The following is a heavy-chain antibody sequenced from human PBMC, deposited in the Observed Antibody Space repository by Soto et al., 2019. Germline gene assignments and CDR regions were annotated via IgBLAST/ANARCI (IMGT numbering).Heavy chain of an antibody. D-gene: IGHD5-18*01. CDR3: ARIQLWAYYYYYGMDV. J-gene: IGHJ6*02. Sequence: PSETLSLTCAVSGGSISSSNWWSWVRQPPGKGLEWIGEIYHSGSTNYNPSLKSRVTISVDQSKNQFSLKLSSVTAADTAVYYCARIQLWAYYYYYGMDVWGQGTTVTVSS. CDR2: IYHSGST. V-gene: IGHV4-4*02. CDR1: GGSISSSNW.